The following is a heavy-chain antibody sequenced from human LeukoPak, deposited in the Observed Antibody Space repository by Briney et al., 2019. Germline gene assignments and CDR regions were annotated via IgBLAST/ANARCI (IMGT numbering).Heavy chain of an antibody. V-gene: IGHV4-59*12. Sequence: PSETLSLTCTVSGGSISSYYWSWIRQPPGKGLEWIGYIYYSGSTSYNPSLKSRVTISVDTSKNQFSLKLSSVTAADTAVYYCASPLLGNWGQGTLVTVSS. CDR2: IYYSGST. D-gene: IGHD2-15*01. CDR1: GGSISSYY. CDR3: ASPLLGN. J-gene: IGHJ4*02.